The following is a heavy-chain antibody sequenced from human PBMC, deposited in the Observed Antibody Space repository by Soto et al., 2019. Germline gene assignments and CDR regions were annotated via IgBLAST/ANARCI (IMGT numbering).Heavy chain of an antibody. D-gene: IGHD6-19*01. V-gene: IGHV3-43*01. CDR1: GFSFDDYT. Sequence: GGSLRLSCAVSGFSFDDYTMHWVRQAPGKGLEWVSLITSDGGSTYYADSVKGRFTISRDNSKNTLYLQMNSLRAEDTAVYYCAKDLWMEQWLVPPTLNYYYGMNVWGQGTTVTVSS. CDR3: AKDLWMEQWLVPPTLNYYYGMNV. CDR2: ITSDGGST. J-gene: IGHJ6*02.